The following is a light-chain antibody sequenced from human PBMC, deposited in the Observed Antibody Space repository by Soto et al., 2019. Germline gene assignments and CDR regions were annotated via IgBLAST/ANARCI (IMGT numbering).Light chain of an antibody. Sequence: IVMTQSTATLSVSPGERATLSCRASQSIRTDLAWCQQKPGQAPRLLIYGASTRATGIPARFSGSGSGTEFTLTISSLQSEDFAVYYCQQYNNWPLTFAGGTKVAIK. CDR1: QSIRTD. J-gene: IGKJ4*01. CDR3: QQYNNWPLT. CDR2: GAS. V-gene: IGKV3-15*01.